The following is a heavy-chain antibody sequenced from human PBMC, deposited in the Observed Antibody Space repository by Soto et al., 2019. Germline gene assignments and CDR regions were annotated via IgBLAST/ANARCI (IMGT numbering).Heavy chain of an antibody. J-gene: IGHJ5*02. D-gene: IGHD5-18*01. CDR3: AREYSYHFDP. V-gene: IGHV4-4*07. CDR2: IYSSGGT. CDR1: GDSISGYH. Sequence: PSETLSLTCTVSGDSISGYHWSWIRQPAGEGLQWIGRIYSSGGTNYSPSLKSRVSMSADTSKNQFSLKLSSVTAADTAVYYCAREYSYHFDPWRQGTLVTVSS.